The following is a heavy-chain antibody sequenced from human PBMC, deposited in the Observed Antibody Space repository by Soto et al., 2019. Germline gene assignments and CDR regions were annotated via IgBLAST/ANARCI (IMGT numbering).Heavy chain of an antibody. CDR1: GGSISSGGYS. Sequence: PSETLSLTCAVSGGSISSGGYSWSWIRQPPGKGLEWIGYIYHSGSTYYNQSLKSRVTISVDRSKNQISLKLSSVTAADTAVYYCARGMTTVTTFDYWGQGTLVTVSS. CDR3: ARGMTTVTTFDY. J-gene: IGHJ4*02. V-gene: IGHV4-30-2*01. D-gene: IGHD4-17*01. CDR2: IYHSGST.